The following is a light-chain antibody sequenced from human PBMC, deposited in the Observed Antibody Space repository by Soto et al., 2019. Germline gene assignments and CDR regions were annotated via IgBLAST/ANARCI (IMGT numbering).Light chain of an antibody. CDR3: CSYAGRSTLV. CDR2: EGS. Sequence: QSALTQPASVSGSPGQSITISCTGSSSNVGGYNVVTWHQQYPGKAPKLMIYEGSKRPSGVSNRFSGSKSGNTASLTISGLQAEDEADYYCCSYAGRSTLVFGGGTKVTVL. J-gene: IGLJ3*02. CDR1: SSNVGGYNV. V-gene: IGLV2-23*01.